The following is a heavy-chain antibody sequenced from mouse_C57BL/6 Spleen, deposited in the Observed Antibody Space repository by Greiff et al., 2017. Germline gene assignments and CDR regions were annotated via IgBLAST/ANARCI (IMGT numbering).Heavy chain of an antibody. CDR1: GYTFTDYE. CDR3: TRWLLRGFGY. Sequence: QVQLMESGAELVRPGASVTLSCKASGYTFTDYEMHWVKQTPVHGLEWIGAIDPETGGTAYKQKFKGKAILTADKSSSTAYMELRSLTSEDSAVYYCTRWLLRGFGYWGQGTTLTVSS. CDR2: IDPETGGT. D-gene: IGHD2-3*01. V-gene: IGHV1-15*01. J-gene: IGHJ2*01.